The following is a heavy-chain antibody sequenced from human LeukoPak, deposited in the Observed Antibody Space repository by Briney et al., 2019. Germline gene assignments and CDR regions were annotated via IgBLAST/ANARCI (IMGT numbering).Heavy chain of an antibody. D-gene: IGHD3-9*01. V-gene: IGHV3-21*01. CDR1: GLTLSSYS. Sequence: GRSLSLSCAASGLTLSSYSMNWVRQAAGKGLEWVVSISNSSSDLYSAAQLKGRFTISRDNATNSLYLQMNSLRAEDTGVYYCARDVRRAFEAGDYWGQGTLVTVSS. J-gene: IGHJ4*02. CDR3: ARDVRRAFEAGDY. CDR2: ISNSSSDL.